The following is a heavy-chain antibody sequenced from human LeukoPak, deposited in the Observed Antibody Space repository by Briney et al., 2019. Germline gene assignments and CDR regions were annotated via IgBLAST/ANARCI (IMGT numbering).Heavy chain of an antibody. D-gene: IGHD3-22*01. Sequence: GGSLRLSCAASGFTFGSCWMNWVRQTPGKGLEWVANINQDGSQKFYVDSVKGRFTISRDNANNSLYLQMNSLRAEDTAVYYCTTGDSSVFDYWGQGTLVTVSS. V-gene: IGHV3-7*01. CDR3: TTGDSSVFDY. CDR2: INQDGSQK. J-gene: IGHJ4*02. CDR1: GFTFGSCW.